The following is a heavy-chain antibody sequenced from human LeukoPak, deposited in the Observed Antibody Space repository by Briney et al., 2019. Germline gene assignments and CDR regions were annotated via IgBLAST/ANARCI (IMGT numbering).Heavy chain of an antibody. V-gene: IGHV4-39*07. J-gene: IGHJ5*02. CDR3: ANRIVAAGSFDP. Sequence: PSQTLSLTCTVSGGSISSSSYYWGWIRQPPGKGLEWIGSIYYSGSTYYNPSLKSRVTISVDTSKNQFSLKLSSVTAADTAVYYCANRIVAAGSFDPWGQGTLVTVSS. CDR2: IYYSGST. CDR1: GGSISSSSYY. D-gene: IGHD6-13*01.